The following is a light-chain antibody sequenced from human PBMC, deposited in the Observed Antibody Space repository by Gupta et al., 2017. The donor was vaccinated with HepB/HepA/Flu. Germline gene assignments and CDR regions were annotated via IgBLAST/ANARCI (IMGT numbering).Light chain of an antibody. J-gene: IGKJ4*01. Sequence: EIVLTQSPGTLSLSPGERATLSCRARQTVSSSYLAWYQQKPGQAPRLLIYGASVRATGIPDRFSGSGSVTDVTLTISRLEPEDFAVYYCLQDGSSPLTFGGGTKVEIK. V-gene: IGKV3-20*01. CDR2: GAS. CDR1: QTVSSSY. CDR3: LQDGSSPLT.